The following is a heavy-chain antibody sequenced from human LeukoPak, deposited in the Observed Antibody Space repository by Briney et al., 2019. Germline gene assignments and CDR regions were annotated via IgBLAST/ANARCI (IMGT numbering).Heavy chain of an antibody. CDR2: ISYDGSNK. CDR3: ARGGGVGAFDI. CDR1: GFTFSSYA. D-gene: IGHD3-10*01. J-gene: IGHJ3*02. Sequence: GGSLRLSCAASGFTFSSYAMHWVRQAPGKGLKWVAVISYDGSNKYYADSVKGRFTISRDNSKNTLYLQMNSLRAEDTAVYYCARGGGVGAFDIWGQGTMVTVSS. V-gene: IGHV3-30-3*01.